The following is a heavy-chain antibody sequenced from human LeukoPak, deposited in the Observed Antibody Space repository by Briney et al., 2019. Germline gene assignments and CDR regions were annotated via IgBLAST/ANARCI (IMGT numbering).Heavy chain of an antibody. Sequence: PGGSLRLSCAASGFSFSSYRMNWVRQAPGKGLEWVSSISSSSSYIYYADSVKGRFTISRDNAKNSLYLQMNSLRAEDTAVYYCARAHITIFGVVIVSYYMDVWGKGTTVTVSS. V-gene: IGHV3-21*01. CDR3: ARAHITIFGVVIVSYYMDV. CDR2: ISSSSSYI. J-gene: IGHJ6*03. CDR1: GFSFSSYR. D-gene: IGHD3-3*01.